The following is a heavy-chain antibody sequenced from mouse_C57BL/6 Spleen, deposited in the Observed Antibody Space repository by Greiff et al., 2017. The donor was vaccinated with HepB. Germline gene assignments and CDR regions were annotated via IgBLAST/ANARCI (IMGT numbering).Heavy chain of an antibody. Sequence: VQLQQSGAELVRPGTSVKVSFKASGYAFTNYLIEWVKQRPGQGLEWIGVINPGSGGTNYNEKFKGKATLTADKSASTAYMQLSSLTSEDSAVYFCARDTTVVDYFDYWGQGTTLTVSS. CDR1: GYAFTNYL. V-gene: IGHV1-54*01. J-gene: IGHJ2*01. D-gene: IGHD1-1*01. CDR2: INPGSGGT. CDR3: ARDTTVVDYFDY.